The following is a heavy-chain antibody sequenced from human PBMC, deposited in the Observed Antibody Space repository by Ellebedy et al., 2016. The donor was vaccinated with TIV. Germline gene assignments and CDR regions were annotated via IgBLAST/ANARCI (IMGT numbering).Heavy chain of an antibody. V-gene: IGHV4-61*01. D-gene: IGHD4-11*01. Sequence: SETLSLTXTVSGGSVSSGSYYWSWIRQPPGKGLEWIGYIYYSGSTNYNPSLKSRVTISVDTSKNQFSLKLSSVTAADTAVYYCARVWGYSKGENWFDPWGQGTLVTVSS. CDR1: GGSVSSGSYY. J-gene: IGHJ5*02. CDR3: ARVWGYSKGENWFDP. CDR2: IYYSGST.